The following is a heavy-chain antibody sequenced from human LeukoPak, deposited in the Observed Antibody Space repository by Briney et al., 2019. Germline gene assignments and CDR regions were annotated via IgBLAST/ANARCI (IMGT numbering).Heavy chain of an antibody. CDR3: AKQITMVREFDY. CDR1: GFTFSSYA. D-gene: IGHD3-10*01. Sequence: PGGSLRLSCAASGFTFSSYAMSWVRRAPGKGLEWVSAISGSGGSTYYADSVKGRFTISRDNSKNTLYLQMNSLRAEDTAVYYCAKQITMVREFDYWGQGTLVTVSS. J-gene: IGHJ4*02. CDR2: ISGSGGST. V-gene: IGHV3-23*01.